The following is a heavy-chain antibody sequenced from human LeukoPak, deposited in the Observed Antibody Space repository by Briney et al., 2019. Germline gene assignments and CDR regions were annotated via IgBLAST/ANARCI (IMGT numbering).Heavy chain of an antibody. CDR1: GFTFSSYG. D-gene: IGHD4-11*01. V-gene: IGHV3-30*02. Sequence: GGSLRLSCAASGFTFSSYGMHWVRQTPGKGLECVAFTDSVKGRFTISRDNSKNTIYLQMNSLRAEDTAVYYCATRGYSNYAPDYWGQGTLVTVSS. J-gene: IGHJ4*02. CDR2: T. CDR3: ATRGYSNYAPDY.